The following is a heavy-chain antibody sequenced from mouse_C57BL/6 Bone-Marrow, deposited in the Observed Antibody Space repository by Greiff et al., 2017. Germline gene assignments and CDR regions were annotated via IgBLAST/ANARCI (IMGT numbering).Heavy chain of an antibody. V-gene: IGHV1-64*01. J-gene: IGHJ3*01. CDR3: ARSGGYYMAY. CDR2: IHPNSGST. CDR1: GYTFTSYW. Sequence: QVQLQQPGAELVKPGASVKLSCKASGYTFTSYWMHWVKQRPGQGLEWIGMIHPNSGSTNYNEKFKSKATLTVDKSSSTAYMQRSSLTSEDSAVYYCARSGGYYMAYWGQGTLVTVSA. D-gene: IGHD2-3*01.